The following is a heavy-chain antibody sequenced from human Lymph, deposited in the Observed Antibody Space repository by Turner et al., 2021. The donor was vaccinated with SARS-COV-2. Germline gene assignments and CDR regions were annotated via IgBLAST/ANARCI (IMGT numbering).Heavy chain of an antibody. CDR2: MWYDGSNK. D-gene: IGHD4-17*01. Sequence: QVQLVDSGGGVVQPGRSLRLSCAASGFTFSSYGMHWVRQAPGKGLEWVAVMWYDGSNKYYADSVKGRLTISRDNSKNTMYLQKNNLRAEDTAVYYCERDLTPSGDHGDYWGQGTLVTVSS. J-gene: IGHJ4*02. V-gene: IGHV3-33*08. CDR3: ERDLTPSGDHGDY. CDR1: GFTFSSYG.